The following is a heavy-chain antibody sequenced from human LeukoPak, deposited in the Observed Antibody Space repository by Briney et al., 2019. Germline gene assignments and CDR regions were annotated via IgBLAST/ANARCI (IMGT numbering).Heavy chain of an antibody. J-gene: IGHJ4*02. V-gene: IGHV1-46*01. Sequence: ASVKVSCKASGYTFTSYYMHWVRQALGQGLEWMGIINPSGGSTSYAQKFQGRVTMTRDTSTSTVYMELSSLRSEDTAVYYCAREVRDVEMATMAGFDYWGQGTLVTVSS. CDR3: AREVRDVEMATMAGFDY. D-gene: IGHD5-24*01. CDR1: GYTFTSYY. CDR2: INPSGGST.